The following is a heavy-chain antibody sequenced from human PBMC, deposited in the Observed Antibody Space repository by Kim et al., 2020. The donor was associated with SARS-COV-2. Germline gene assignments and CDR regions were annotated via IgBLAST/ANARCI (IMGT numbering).Heavy chain of an antibody. Sequence: GGSLRLSCAASGFTFSSYGMHWVRQAPGKGLEWVAVISYDGSNKYYADSVKGRFTISRDNSKNTLYLQMNSLRAEDTAVYYCARGRDGYNPITLCYWGQGTLVTVSS. CDR3: ARGRDGYNPITLCY. D-gene: IGHD3-16*01. CDR1: GFTFSSYG. CDR2: ISYDGSNK. J-gene: IGHJ4*02. V-gene: IGHV3-33*05.